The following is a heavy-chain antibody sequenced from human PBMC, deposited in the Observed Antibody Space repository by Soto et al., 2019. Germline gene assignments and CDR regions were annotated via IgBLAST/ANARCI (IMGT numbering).Heavy chain of an antibody. J-gene: IGHJ4*02. CDR2: INPSGGGT. CDR3: TRDRGTSMITKLFDY. Sequence: ASVKVSCKTSGYTFTRYGISWVRQAPGQGLEWMGIINPSGGGTSYAQKFQSRVTMTIDSSTSTVYMELSSLIYDDTAVYYCTRDRGTSMITKLFDYWGQGTLVTVSS. CDR1: GYTFTRYG. V-gene: IGHV1-46*03. D-gene: IGHD3-16*01.